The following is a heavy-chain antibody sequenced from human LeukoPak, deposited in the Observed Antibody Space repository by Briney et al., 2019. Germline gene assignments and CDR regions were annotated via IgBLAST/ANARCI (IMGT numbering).Heavy chain of an antibody. CDR2: INHSGST. Sequence: SETLSLTCAVYGGSFSGYYWSWIRQPPGKGLEWIGEINHSGSTNYNPSLTSRVTISVDTSKNQFSLKLSSVTAADTAVYHCANSRPGEGGPFDYWGQGTLVTVSS. CDR3: ANSRPGEGGPFDY. V-gene: IGHV4-34*01. J-gene: IGHJ4*02. CDR1: GGSFSGYY. D-gene: IGHD3-16*01.